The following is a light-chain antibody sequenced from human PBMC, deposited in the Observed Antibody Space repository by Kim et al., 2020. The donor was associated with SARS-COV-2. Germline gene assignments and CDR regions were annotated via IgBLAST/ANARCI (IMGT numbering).Light chain of an antibody. CDR3: NSRGSNDNVL. Sequence: SSELTQDPAVSVALGQTVRITCQGDSLRSYYATWYQQKPGQATIVVIYGKNNRPSGIPDRISGSSSGDTASLTITGTQAGDEADYFWNSRGSNDNVLVGG. V-gene: IGLV3-19*01. CDR2: GKN. J-gene: IGLJ2*01. CDR1: SLRSYY.